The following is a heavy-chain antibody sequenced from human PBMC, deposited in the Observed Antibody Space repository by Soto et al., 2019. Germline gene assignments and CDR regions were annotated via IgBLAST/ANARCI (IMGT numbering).Heavy chain of an antibody. CDR1: GYSFTSYS. CDR3: ARPYYYDSNGYYYPSYFDY. Sequence: GASVKVSCKASGYSFTSYSISWVRQAPGQGLEGMGWISAYNGNSNYAQKLQGRVTMTTDTSTSTAYMELRSLRSDDTAVYYCARPYYYDSNGYYYPSYFDYWGQGTLVTVSS. CDR2: ISAYNGNS. V-gene: IGHV1-18*01. J-gene: IGHJ4*02. D-gene: IGHD3-22*01.